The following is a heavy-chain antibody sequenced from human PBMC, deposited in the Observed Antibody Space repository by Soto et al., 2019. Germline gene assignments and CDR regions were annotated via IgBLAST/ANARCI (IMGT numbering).Heavy chain of an antibody. D-gene: IGHD3-3*01. CDR1: GGSISNYY. Sequence: SETLSLTCTVSGGSISNYYCNWIRQPAGKGLEWIGRIDTSGSTNYNPSLKSRVTMSVDTSKQEFSLKLSSVTAADTALYYCARGGQDFWSGPFDYWGRGALVTVS. CDR3: ARGGQDFWSGPFDY. CDR2: IDTSGST. J-gene: IGHJ4*02. V-gene: IGHV4-4*07.